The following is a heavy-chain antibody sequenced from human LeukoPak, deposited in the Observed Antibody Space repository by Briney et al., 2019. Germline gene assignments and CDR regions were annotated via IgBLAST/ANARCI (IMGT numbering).Heavy chain of an antibody. D-gene: IGHD5-18*01. J-gene: IGHJ4*02. Sequence: PGGSLRLSCEVSGLTFKKYWMTWVRQAPGKGLEWVANIKPDESEKYYADSVKGRFTISRDNARDSLYLQTNSLRAEDAAVYYCASGYSTNWATFDYWGQGTLVAVSS. CDR3: ASGYSTNWATFDY. CDR1: GLTFKKYW. CDR2: IKPDESEK. V-gene: IGHV3-7*01.